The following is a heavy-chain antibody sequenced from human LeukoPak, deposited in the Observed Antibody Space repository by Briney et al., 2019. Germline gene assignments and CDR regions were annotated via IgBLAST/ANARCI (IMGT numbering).Heavy chain of an antibody. CDR2: ISSSGRTI. Sequence: GGSLRLSCAASGFVFSSYDMIWVRQPPGKGLEWVSSISSSGRTIYYTDSVRGRFSISRDNAKNALYLQMNSLRAEDTAVYYCAMKGGSGSYYAAFDYWGQGTLVTVSS. CDR3: AMKGGSGSYYAAFDY. J-gene: IGHJ4*02. V-gene: IGHV3-48*03. CDR1: GFVFSSYD. D-gene: IGHD3-10*01.